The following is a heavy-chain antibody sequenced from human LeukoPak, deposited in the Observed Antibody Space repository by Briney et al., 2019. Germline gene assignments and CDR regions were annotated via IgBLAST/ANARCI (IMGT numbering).Heavy chain of an antibody. J-gene: IGHJ4*02. CDR2: IYTSGST. CDR1: GGSLSSGSYY. CDR3: ARIAASCVDY. Sequence: SQTLSLTCNVSGGSLSSGSYYWSWIRQPAGKGLEWIGRIYTSGSTNYNPSLKSRVTISVDTSKNQFSLKLSSVTAADTAVYYCARIAASCVDYWGQGTLVTVSS. V-gene: IGHV4-61*02. D-gene: IGHD6-6*01.